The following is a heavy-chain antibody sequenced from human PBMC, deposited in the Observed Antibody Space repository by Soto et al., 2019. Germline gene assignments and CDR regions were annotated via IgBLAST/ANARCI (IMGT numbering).Heavy chain of an antibody. D-gene: IGHD2-2*02. V-gene: IGHV4-31*11. CDR3: ARYHLGYCISTSCYTDAFDI. CDR1: GGSISSGGYY. J-gene: IGHJ3*02. CDR2: IYYSGST. Sequence: SETLSLTCAVSGGSISSGGYYWSWIRQHPGKGLEWIGYIYYSGSTYYNPSLKSRVTISVDTSKNQFSLKLSSVTAADTAVYYCARYHLGYCISTSCYTDAFDIWGQGTMVTVSS.